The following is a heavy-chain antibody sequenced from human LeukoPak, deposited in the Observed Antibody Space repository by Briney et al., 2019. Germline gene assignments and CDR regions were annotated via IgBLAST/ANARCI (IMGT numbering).Heavy chain of an antibody. CDR2: ISGRGSGT. Sequence: GGSLRLSCAASGFIFSSYGMSWVRQAPGKGLEWVSAISGRGSGTYYADSVKGRFTISRDNSKSTLFLQMNSLRAEDTAVYYCASDRKVIAPAGSNFGRIDYWGQGTLVTVSS. CDR1: GFIFSSYG. CDR3: ASDRKVIAPAGSNFGRIDY. J-gene: IGHJ4*02. D-gene: IGHD6-13*01. V-gene: IGHV3-23*01.